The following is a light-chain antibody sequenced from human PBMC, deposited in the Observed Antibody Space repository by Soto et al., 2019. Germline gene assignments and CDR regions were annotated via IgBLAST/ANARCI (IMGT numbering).Light chain of an antibody. CDR3: QQYNNWPPIT. J-gene: IGKJ5*01. V-gene: IGKV3-15*01. CDR2: GAS. CDR1: QRVSSK. Sequence: EIVMTQSPATLSVSPGGRATLSCRASQRVSSKLAWYQQKPGQAPRLLIYGASTRATGIPARFSGSGSGTEFTLTISSLQSEDFAVYYCQQYNNWPPITFGQGTRLEIK.